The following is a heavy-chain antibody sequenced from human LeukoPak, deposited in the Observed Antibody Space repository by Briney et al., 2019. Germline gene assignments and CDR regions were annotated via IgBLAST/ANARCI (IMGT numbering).Heavy chain of an antibody. V-gene: IGHV3-13*01. D-gene: IGHD3-10*01. CDR3: AREMSGSNDAFDI. Sequence: PGGSLRLSCAASGFTLSSYDMHWVRQATGEGLEWVSMIYKAGNTYYTGSVKGRFTISRENAKNSLYLQMNSLTAGDTAVYYCAREMSGSNDAFDIWGPGTMVTVSS. J-gene: IGHJ3*02. CDR1: GFTLSSYD. CDR2: IYKAGNT.